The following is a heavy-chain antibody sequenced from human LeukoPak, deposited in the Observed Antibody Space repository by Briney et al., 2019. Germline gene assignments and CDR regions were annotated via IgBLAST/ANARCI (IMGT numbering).Heavy chain of an antibody. J-gene: IGHJ4*02. CDR3: AKVSLLRYFDWLFFDY. V-gene: IGHV3-30*02. CDR2: IRYDGSNK. CDR1: GFTFSSYS. Sequence: GGSLRLSCAASGFTFSSYSMNWVRQAPGKGLEWVAFIRYDGSNKYYADSVEGRFTISRDNSKNKLYLQMNSLRAEDTAVYYCAKVSLLRYFDWLFFDYWGQGTLVTVSS. D-gene: IGHD3-9*01.